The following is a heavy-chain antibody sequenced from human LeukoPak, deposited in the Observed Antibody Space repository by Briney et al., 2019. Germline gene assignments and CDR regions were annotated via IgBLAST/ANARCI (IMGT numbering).Heavy chain of an antibody. CDR3: ARIGVVVMVDNWFDP. CDR1: GGSISSGSYY. CDR2: IYASGSA. Sequence: SETLSLTCTVSGGSISSGSYYWSWIRQPAGKGLEWIGRIYASGSANYNPPLKSRVTISVDTSKNQFSLKLSSVTAADTAVYYCARIGVVVMVDNWFDPWGQGTLVTVSS. J-gene: IGHJ5*02. V-gene: IGHV4-61*02. D-gene: IGHD2-8*01.